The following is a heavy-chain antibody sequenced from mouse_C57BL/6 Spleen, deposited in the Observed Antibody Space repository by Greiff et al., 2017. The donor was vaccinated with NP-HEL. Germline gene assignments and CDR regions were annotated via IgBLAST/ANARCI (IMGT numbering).Heavy chain of an antibody. CDR3: ARSYSTLDY. D-gene: IGHD2-5*01. Sequence: QVQLQQSGAELVKPGASVKLSCKASGYTFTSYWMHWVKQRPGQGLEWIGMIHPNSGSTNYKEKFKSKATLTVDKSSSTAYMQLSSLTSEDSAVYYCARSYSTLDYWGQGTTLTVSS. CDR1: GYTFTSYW. J-gene: IGHJ2*01. V-gene: IGHV1-64*01. CDR2: IHPNSGST.